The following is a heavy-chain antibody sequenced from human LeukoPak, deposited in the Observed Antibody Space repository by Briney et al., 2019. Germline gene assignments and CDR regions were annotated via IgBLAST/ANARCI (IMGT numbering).Heavy chain of an antibody. D-gene: IGHD3-10*01. CDR1: GFTFSSYW. CDR3: AKDLMRDRWFGES. V-gene: IGHV3-30*02. J-gene: IGHJ5*02. CDR2: IRYDGSNK. Sequence: GGSLRLSCAASGFTFSSYWMSWVRQAPGKGLEWVAFIRYDGSNKYYADSVKGRFTISRDNFKNTPYLQMSSLTPEDTAVYYCAKDLMRDRWFGESWGQGTLVTASS.